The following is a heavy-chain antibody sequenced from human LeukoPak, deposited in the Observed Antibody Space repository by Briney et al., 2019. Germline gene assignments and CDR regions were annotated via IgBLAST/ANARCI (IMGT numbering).Heavy chain of an antibody. D-gene: IGHD6-6*01. CDR2: INHSGST. CDR3: ARVGWGNAAAHPNWLDP. J-gene: IGHJ5*02. V-gene: IGHV4-34*01. Sequence: PSETLSLTCAVYGGSFSGYYWSWIRQPPGKGLEWIGEINHSGSTNYNPSLKSRVTISIDTSKNQFSLRLNSVTAADTAVYYCARVGWGNAAAHPNWLDPWGQGILVTVSS. CDR1: GGSFSGYY.